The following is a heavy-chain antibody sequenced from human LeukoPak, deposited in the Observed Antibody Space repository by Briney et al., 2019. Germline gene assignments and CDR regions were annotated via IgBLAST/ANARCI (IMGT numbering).Heavy chain of an antibody. CDR1: GFTFSSYA. D-gene: IGHD6-13*01. Sequence: GGSLRLSCAASGFTFSSYAMSWVRQAPGKGLEWVSAISSSGGSTYYADSVKGRFTVSRDNSKNTLYLQMNSLRAEDTAVYYCARGVGIAAAGWFDPWGQGTLVTVSS. CDR3: ARGVGIAAAGWFDP. V-gene: IGHV3-23*01. CDR2: ISSSGGST. J-gene: IGHJ5*02.